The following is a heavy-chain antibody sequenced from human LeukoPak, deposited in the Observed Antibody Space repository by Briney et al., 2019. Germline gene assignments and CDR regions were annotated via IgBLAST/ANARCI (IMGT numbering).Heavy chain of an antibody. Sequence: PSETLSLTCTVSGGSIISYSWSWIRQPPGKGLEWIGYIYYSGSTNYTPSPKSRVTISVDTSENQFSLKLSSVTAADTAVYYCARDRYYYDSGSYFYFDLWGRGTLVTVSS. CDR2: IYYSGST. D-gene: IGHD3-22*01. CDR3: ARDRYYYDSGSYFYFDL. V-gene: IGHV4-59*01. CDR1: GGSIISYS. J-gene: IGHJ2*01.